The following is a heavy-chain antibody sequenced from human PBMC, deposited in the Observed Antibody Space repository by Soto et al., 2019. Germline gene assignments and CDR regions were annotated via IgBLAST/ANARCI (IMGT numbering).Heavy chain of an antibody. D-gene: IGHD3-3*01. J-gene: IGHJ6*02. Sequence: GGSLRLSCAASGFTFSSYGIHWVRQAPGKGLEWVAVIWYDGSNKYYADSVKGRFTISRDNSKNTLYLQMNSLRAEDTAVYYCARASHGPVRFLEWLSRSSDYGMDVWGQGTTVTVSS. CDR1: GFTFSSYG. V-gene: IGHV3-33*01. CDR3: ARASHGPVRFLEWLSRSSDYGMDV. CDR2: IWYDGSNK.